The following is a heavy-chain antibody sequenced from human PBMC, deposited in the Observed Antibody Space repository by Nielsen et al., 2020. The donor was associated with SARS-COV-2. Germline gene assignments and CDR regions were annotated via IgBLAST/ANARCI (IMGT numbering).Heavy chain of an antibody. J-gene: IGHJ2*01. CDR1: VFRFTSYT. D-gene: IGHD6-25*01. Sequence: GGSLRLSCAASVFRFTSYTMNWVRQAPGKGLEWVASITMRGAYMYYADSVWGRFTVSRDNAENSLYLQLNSLRDEDTAVYYCARDQDGGAATSNFYFDLWGRGTLVIVSS. CDR2: ITMRGAYM. CDR3: ARDQDGGAATSNFYFDL. V-gene: IGHV3-21*01.